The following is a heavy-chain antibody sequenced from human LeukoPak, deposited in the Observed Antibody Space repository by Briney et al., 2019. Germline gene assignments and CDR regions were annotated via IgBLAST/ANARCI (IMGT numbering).Heavy chain of an antibody. CDR1: EFTFSVYW. Sequence: GGYLRLACPVSEFTFSVYWMHWVRQAPGKGLVWVSRIKSDGSGTTYADSVKGRFTISRDNAKNTLYLQMSSLRAEDTAVYYCAYSYGSNFFDYWGQGTLVTVSS. CDR2: IKSDGSGT. V-gene: IGHV3-74*03. D-gene: IGHD5-18*01. CDR3: AYSYGSNFFDY. J-gene: IGHJ4*02.